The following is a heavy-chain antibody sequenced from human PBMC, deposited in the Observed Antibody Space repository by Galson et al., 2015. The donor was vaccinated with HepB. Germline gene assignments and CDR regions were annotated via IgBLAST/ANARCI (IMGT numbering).Heavy chain of an antibody. J-gene: IGHJ4*02. D-gene: IGHD3-22*01. CDR1: GFTFSSYG. V-gene: IGHV3-30*18. CDR3: AKPGGRITMIVVVIPYFDY. CDR2: ISYDGSNK. Sequence: SLRLSCAASGFTFSSYGMHWVRQAPGKGLEWVAVISYDGSNKYYADSVKGRFTISRDNSKNTLYLQMNSLRAEDTAVYYCAKPGGRITMIVVVIPYFDYWGQGTLVTVSS.